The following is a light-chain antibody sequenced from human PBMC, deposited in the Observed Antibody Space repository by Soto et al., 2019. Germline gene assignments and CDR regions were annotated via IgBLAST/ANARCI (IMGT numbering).Light chain of an antibody. CDR1: QYIGRY. J-gene: IGKJ4*01. V-gene: IGKV1-39*01. Sequence: DIQMTQSPSSLSASVGDRVTITCRAGQYIGRYLNWYQQKPGKAPKLLIYAASSLHSGVPSRFSGSGSGTDFTLTISSLQPEDFATYSCQQTYRTPRTFGGGTKVDIK. CDR2: AAS. CDR3: QQTYRTPRT.